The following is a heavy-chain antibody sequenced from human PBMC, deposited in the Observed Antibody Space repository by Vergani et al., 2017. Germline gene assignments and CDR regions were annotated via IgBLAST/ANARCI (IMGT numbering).Heavy chain of an antibody. CDR1: GFTFCSYG. J-gene: IGHJ4*02. D-gene: IGHD2-2*02. Sequence: QVQLVESGGGVVQPGRSLRLSCAASGFTFCSYGMHWVRQAPGKGLEWVAVISYDGSNKYYADSVKGRFTISRDNSKNTLYLQMNSLRAEDTAVYYCAKAKGGWGSYQLLYGYFDYWGQGTLVTVSS. CDR2: ISYDGSNK. CDR3: AKAKGGWGSYQLLYGYFDY. V-gene: IGHV3-30*18.